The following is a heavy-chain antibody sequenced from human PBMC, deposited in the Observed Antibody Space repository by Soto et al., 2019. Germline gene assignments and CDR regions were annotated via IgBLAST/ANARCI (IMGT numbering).Heavy chain of an antibody. CDR3: ARDSTRRGSGSYYNLIYYYGMDV. J-gene: IGHJ6*02. CDR2: IWYDGSNK. CDR1: GFTLSSYG. D-gene: IGHD3-10*01. Sequence: QTGGSLRLSCAASGFTLSSYGMHWVRQAPGKGLEWVAVIWYDGSNKYYADSVKGRFTISRDNSKNTLYLQMNSLRAEDTAVYYCARDSTRRGSGSYYNLIYYYGMDVWGQGTTVTVSS. V-gene: IGHV3-33*01.